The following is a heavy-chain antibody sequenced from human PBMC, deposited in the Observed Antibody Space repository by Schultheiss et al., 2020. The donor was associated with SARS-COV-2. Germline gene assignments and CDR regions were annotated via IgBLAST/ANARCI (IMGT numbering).Heavy chain of an antibody. D-gene: IGHD6-6*01. CDR2: IYYNGNT. J-gene: IGHJ4*02. CDR1: GGSFSGYY. V-gene: IGHV4-34*01. CDR3: AREPIRTYSSSSKDY. Sequence: SETLSLTCAVYGGSFSGYYWSWIRQPPGKGLEWIGYIYYNGNTNCNPSLKSRVTISVDTSKNQFSLKLSSVTAADTAVYYCAREPIRTYSSSSKDYWGQGTLVTVSS.